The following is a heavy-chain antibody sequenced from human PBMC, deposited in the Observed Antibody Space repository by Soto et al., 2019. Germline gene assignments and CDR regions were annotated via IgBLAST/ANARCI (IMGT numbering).Heavy chain of an antibody. CDR2: ISWNSGSI. D-gene: IGHD6-13*01. CDR1: GFTFDDYA. CDR3: AKSDGSSWDKTKFDY. V-gene: IGHV3-9*01. J-gene: IGHJ4*02. Sequence: EVQLVESGGGLVQPGRSLRLSCAASGFTFDDYAMHWVRQAPGKGLEWVSGISWNSGSIGCADSVKGRFTISRDNAKNSLYLQMNSLRAEDTALYYCAKSDGSSWDKTKFDYWGQGTLVTVSS.